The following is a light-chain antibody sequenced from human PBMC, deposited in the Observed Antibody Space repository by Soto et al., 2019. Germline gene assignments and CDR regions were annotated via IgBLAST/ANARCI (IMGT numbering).Light chain of an antibody. CDR2: GAS. CDR1: QSVSSSY. V-gene: IGKV3-20*01. J-gene: IGKJ3*01. CDR3: QQYGSSPFT. Sequence: EIVLTQSPGTLSLSPGERATLSCRASQSVSSSYLAWYQQKPGQAPRLLIYGASSRATGSPDRFSGSGSGTDFTLTLSRLEPEDFAVYYCQQYGSSPFTFGPGTKGDIK.